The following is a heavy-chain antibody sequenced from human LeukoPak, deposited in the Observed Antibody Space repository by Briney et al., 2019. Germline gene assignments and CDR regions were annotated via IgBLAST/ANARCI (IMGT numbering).Heavy chain of an antibody. CDR2: IRFDGRET. CDR3: AKIRHGGDCYDC. J-gene: IGHJ4*02. V-gene: IGHV3-30*02. CDR1: GFTFSRYD. D-gene: IGHD2-21*02. Sequence: PGGSLRLSCVASGFTFSRYDMHWVRQTPGKALEWLAFIRFDGRETFYADSVKGRFTISRDNSKNTLFLQMNSLRAEDTAVYYCAKIRHGGDCYDCWGQGTLVTVSS.